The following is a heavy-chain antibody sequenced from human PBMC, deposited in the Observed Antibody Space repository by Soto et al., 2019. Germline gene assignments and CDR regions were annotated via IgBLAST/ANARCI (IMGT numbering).Heavy chain of an antibody. J-gene: IGHJ5*01. CDR1: GGSFRNYY. Sequence: KPSETLSLTCGVYGGSFRNYYWIWVRQPPGKGLEWIGEVNHSGEANYNPSLKSRVTISVDTTKNHFSLKMSSVTAADTAVYFCAGAVRFPRYWFDFWGQGTQVTVSS. CDR2: VNHSGEA. D-gene: IGHD3-10*01. CDR3: AGAVRFPRYWFDF. V-gene: IGHV4-34*01.